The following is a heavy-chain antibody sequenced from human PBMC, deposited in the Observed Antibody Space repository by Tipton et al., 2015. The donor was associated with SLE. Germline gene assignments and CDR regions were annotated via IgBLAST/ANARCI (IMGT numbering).Heavy chain of an antibody. V-gene: IGHV3-66*03. CDR2: IYGGGST. Sequence: QLVQSGGGLIQPGGSLRLSCAASGFTVSGNYMGWVRQAPGKGLDWVSVIYGGGSTDYAASVKGRFTISRDNSWNILYLQMNGLRADDTALYYCAQDRLVGAVTLYWGQGTLVTVSP. CDR1: GFTVSGNY. CDR3: AQDRLVGAVTLY. D-gene: IGHD1-26*01. J-gene: IGHJ4*02.